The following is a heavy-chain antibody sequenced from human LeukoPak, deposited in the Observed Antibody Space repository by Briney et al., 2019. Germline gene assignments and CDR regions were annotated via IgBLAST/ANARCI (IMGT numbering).Heavy chain of an antibody. Sequence: SETLSLTCTVSGDSITSRSYWSWIRQPPGKGLEWIGYLRHSGDTNHNSSFKGRVTFSLDTSKNQFSLILRSVTAADTAIYFCARESSTTQTNLFDYWGQGTLVTVSS. CDR2: LRHSGDT. CDR1: GDSITSRSY. D-gene: IGHD1-14*01. V-gene: IGHV4-59*11. J-gene: IGHJ4*02. CDR3: ARESSTTQTNLFDY.